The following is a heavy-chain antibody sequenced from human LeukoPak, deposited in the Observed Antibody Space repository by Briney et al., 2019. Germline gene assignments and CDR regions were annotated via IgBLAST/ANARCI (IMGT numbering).Heavy chain of an antibody. CDR2: IYYSGST. D-gene: IGHD3-22*01. CDR1: GGSISSYY. J-gene: IGHJ4*02. CDR3: AREETYYYDSSGYPLHYFDY. Sequence: SGTLSLTCTVSGGSISSYYWSWIRQPPGKGLEWIGYIYYSGSTNYNPSLKSRVTISVDTSKNQFSLKLSSVTAADTAVYYCAREETYYYDSSGYPLHYFDYWGQGTLVTVSS. V-gene: IGHV4-59*12.